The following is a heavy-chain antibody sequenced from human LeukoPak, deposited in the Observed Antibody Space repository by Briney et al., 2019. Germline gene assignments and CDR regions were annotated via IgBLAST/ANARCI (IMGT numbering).Heavy chain of an antibody. V-gene: IGHV4-38-2*02. Sequence: SETLSLTCTVSGYSISSGYYWGWIRQPPGKGLEWIGSISHSGSTYYNPSLKSRVTISLDTSKNQFSLRLSSVTAADTAIYYCARGPALHSKWVGGRWFDPWGQGTLLTVSS. CDR3: ARGPALHSKWVGGRWFDP. CDR1: GYSISSGYY. CDR2: ISHSGST. D-gene: IGHD6-19*01. J-gene: IGHJ5*02.